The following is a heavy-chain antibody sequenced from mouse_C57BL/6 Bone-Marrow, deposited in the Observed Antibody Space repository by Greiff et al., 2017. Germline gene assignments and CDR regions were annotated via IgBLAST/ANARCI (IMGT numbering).Heavy chain of an antibody. J-gene: IGHJ2*01. D-gene: IGHD1-1*01. CDR3: ARWEYGSGDY. Sequence: QVQLQQPGAELVKPGASVKLSCKASGYTFTSYWMQWVKQRPGQGLEWIGEIDPSDSYTNYNQKFKGKATLTVDTSSSTAYMQLSSLTSEDSAVYYCARWEYGSGDYWGQGTTLTVSS. V-gene: IGHV1-50*01. CDR1: GYTFTSYW. CDR2: IDPSDSYT.